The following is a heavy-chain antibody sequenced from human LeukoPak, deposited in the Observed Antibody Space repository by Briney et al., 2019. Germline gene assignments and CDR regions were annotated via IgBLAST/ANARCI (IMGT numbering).Heavy chain of an antibody. J-gene: IGHJ4*02. Sequence: SETLSLTCAVYGGSFSGYYWSWIRQPPGKGLEWIGEINHSGSTNYNPSLKSRVTISVDTSKNQFSLKLSSVTAAGTAVYYCANYYDILTGYYFDYWGQGTLVTVSS. CDR3: ANYYDILTGYYFDY. D-gene: IGHD3-9*01. V-gene: IGHV4-34*01. CDR2: INHSGST. CDR1: GGSFSGYY.